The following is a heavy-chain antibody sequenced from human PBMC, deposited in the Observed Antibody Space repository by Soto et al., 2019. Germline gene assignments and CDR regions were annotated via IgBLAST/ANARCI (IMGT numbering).Heavy chain of an antibody. CDR3: ARRIAARMSPMSGP. CDR1: GYTFTSYD. D-gene: IGHD6-6*01. Sequence: ASVKVSCKASGYTFTSYDINWVRQATGQGLEWMGWMNPNSGNTGYAQKFQGRVTMTRNTSISTAYMELSSLRSEDTAVYYCARRIAARMSPMSGPWGQGTLVTVSS. J-gene: IGHJ4*02. CDR2: MNPNSGNT. V-gene: IGHV1-8*01.